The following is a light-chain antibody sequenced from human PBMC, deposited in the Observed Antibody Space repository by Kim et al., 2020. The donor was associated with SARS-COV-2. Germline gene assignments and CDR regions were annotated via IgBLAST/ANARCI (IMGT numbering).Light chain of an antibody. CDR1: SSNIGSNT. Sequence: QSVLTQPPSASGTPGQRVTISCSGSSSNIGSNTVNWYQQLPGTAPKLLIYSNNQRPSGVLDRFSGSKSGTSASLAISGLQSEDEADYYCASWDDSLNAWVFGGGTQLTVL. V-gene: IGLV1-44*01. CDR3: ASWDDSLNAWV. J-gene: IGLJ3*02. CDR2: SNN.